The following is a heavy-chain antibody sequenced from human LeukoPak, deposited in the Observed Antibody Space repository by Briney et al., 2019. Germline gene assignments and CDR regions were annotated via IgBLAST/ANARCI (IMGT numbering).Heavy chain of an antibody. J-gene: IGHJ4*02. CDR3: AKDADDYYGSGSCLDY. CDR1: GFTFSSYT. V-gene: IGHV3-21*01. D-gene: IGHD3-10*01. Sequence: GGSLRLSCAASGFTFSSYTMTWVRQAPGKGLEWVSCITRSSIYIYYADSVKGRFTISRDNSKNTLYLQMNSLRAEDTAVYYCAKDADDYYGSGSCLDYWGQGTLVTVSS. CDR2: ITRSSIYI.